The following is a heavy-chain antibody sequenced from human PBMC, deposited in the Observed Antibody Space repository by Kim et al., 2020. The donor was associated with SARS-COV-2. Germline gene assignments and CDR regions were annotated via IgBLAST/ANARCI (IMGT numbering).Heavy chain of an antibody. CDR3: ARAYYDILTDDWYFDL. CDR2: IIPIFGTA. CDR1: GGTFSSYA. J-gene: IGHJ2*01. Sequence: SVKVSCKASGGTFSSYAISWVRQAPGQGLEWMGGIIPIFGTANYAQKFQGRVTITADESTSTAYMELSSLRSEDTAVYYCARAYYDILTDDWYFDLWGRGTLVTVSS. D-gene: IGHD3-9*01. V-gene: IGHV1-69*13.